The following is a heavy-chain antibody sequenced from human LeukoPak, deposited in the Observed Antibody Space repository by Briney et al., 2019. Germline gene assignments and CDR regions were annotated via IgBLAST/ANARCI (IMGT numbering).Heavy chain of an antibody. CDR1: GGSISSYY. J-gene: IGHJ4*02. CDR3: ATGRAYSSVDY. V-gene: IGHV4-59*01. D-gene: IGHD6-19*01. Sequence: SETLSLTCTVSGGSISSYYWSCIRQPPGKGLEWIGCIYYTGSTNYNPSLKSRVTISVGTSKNQFSLKLSSVTAADTAVYYCATGRAYSSVDYWGQGTLVTVSS. CDR2: IYYTGST.